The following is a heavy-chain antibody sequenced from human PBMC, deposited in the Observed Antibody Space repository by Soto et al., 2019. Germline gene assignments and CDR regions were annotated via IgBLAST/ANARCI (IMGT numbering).Heavy chain of an antibody. CDR2: INSDGTST. Sequence: GGSLRLSCAASGVTFSDSWMHWVRQAPGKGLVWVSRINSDGTSTNYADSVKGRFTISRDNSKNTLYLQMSSLRDEDTAVYYFFKPATRYSSSWYVDYPGQGALVTVSS. D-gene: IGHD6-13*01. V-gene: IGHV3-74*01. J-gene: IGHJ4*02. CDR1: GVTFSDSW. CDR3: FKPATRYSSSWYVDY.